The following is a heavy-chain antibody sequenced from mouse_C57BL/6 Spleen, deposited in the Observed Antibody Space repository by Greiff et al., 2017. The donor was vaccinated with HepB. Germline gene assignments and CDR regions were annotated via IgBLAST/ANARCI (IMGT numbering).Heavy chain of an antibody. CDR2: ISYDGSN. J-gene: IGHJ4*01. CDR3: AREDGYYVGGYAMDY. Sequence: EVKLEESGPGLVKPSQSLSLTCSVTGYSITSGYYWNWIRQFPGNKLEWMGYISYDGSNNYNPSLKNRISITRDTSKNQFFLKLNSVTTEDTATYYCAREDGYYVGGYAMDYWGQGTSVTVSS. V-gene: IGHV3-6*01. CDR1: GYSITSGYY. D-gene: IGHD2-3*01.